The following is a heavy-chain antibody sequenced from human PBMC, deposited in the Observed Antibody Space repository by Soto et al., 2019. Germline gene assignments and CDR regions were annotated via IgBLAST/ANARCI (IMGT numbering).Heavy chain of an antibody. V-gene: IGHV3-30*18. J-gene: IGHJ4*02. CDR1: GFTFRSYG. Sequence: GGSLRLSCAASGFTFRSYGMHWVHQAPGKGLEWVTIISYDGSNKYYADSVKGRFTISRDNSKNTLYLQMNSLRAEDTAEYYCAKEKSPLDYGDASIDCWGQGTLVTVSS. CDR3: AKEKSPLDYGDASIDC. D-gene: IGHD4-17*01. CDR2: ISYDGSNK.